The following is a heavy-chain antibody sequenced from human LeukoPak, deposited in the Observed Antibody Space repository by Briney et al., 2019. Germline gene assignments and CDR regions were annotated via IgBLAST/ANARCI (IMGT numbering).Heavy chain of an antibody. CDR2: FDPEDGET. CDR1: GYTLTELS. CDR3: ATAGAYSGYDVYYYYGMDV. D-gene: IGHD5-12*01. V-gene: IGHV1-24*01. J-gene: IGHJ6*02. Sequence: ASVKASCKVSGYTLTELSMHWVRQAPGKGLEWMGGFDPEDGETIYAQKFQGRVTMTEDTSTDTAYMELSSLRSEDTAVYYCATAGAYSGYDVYYYYGMDVWGQGTTVTVSS.